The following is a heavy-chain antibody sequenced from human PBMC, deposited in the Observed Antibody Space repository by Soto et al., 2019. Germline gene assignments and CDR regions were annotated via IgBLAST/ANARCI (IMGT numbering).Heavy chain of an antibody. CDR2: ISAYNGNT. D-gene: IGHD3-10*01. Sequence: QVQLVQSGAEVKKPGASVKVSCKTSGYTFTGFDISWVRQAPGQGLEWMGWISAYNGNTNYAQNFQGRVTITADESTSTAYMELSGLRSEDTAVYYCARDRDDYGSGNYYNRIDFWGQGTLVTVSS. V-gene: IGHV1-18*01. J-gene: IGHJ4*02. CDR1: GYTFTGFD. CDR3: ARDRDDYGSGNYYNRIDF.